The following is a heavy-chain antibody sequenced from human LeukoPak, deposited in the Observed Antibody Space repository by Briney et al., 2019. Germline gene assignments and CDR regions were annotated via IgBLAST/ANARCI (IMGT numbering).Heavy chain of an antibody. CDR2: MNSDGSST. CDR1: GFTFSRSW. D-gene: IGHD3-10*01. Sequence: GGSLRLSCAGSGFTFSRSWMHWVRQAPGKGLVWVSRMNSDGSSTSYADSVKGRFTISRDNAKNSLYLQMNSLRDEDTAVYYCARPHSGHLFDYWGQGTLVTVSS. CDR3: ARPHSGHLFDY. V-gene: IGHV3-74*01. J-gene: IGHJ4*02.